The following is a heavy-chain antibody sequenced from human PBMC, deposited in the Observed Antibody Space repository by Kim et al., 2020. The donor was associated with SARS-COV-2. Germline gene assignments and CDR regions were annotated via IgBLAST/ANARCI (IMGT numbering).Heavy chain of an antibody. V-gene: IGHV3-53*01. CDR1: GFTVSSNY. CDR2: IYSGGST. Sequence: GGSLRLSCAASGFTVSSNYMSWVRQAPGKGLEWVSVIYSGGSTYYADSVKGRFTISRDNSKNTLYLQMNSLRAEDTAVYYCARGLWFGELLTWGQGTLSPSPQ. CDR3: ARGLWFGELLT. D-gene: IGHD3-10*01. J-gene: IGHJ5*02.